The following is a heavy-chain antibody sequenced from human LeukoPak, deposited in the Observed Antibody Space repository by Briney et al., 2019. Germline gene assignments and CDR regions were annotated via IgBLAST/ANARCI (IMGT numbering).Heavy chain of an antibody. CDR1: GFTFSSYE. D-gene: IGHD2-15*01. J-gene: IGHJ4*02. V-gene: IGHV3-48*03. CDR3: ARAPPYCSGGSCYGGSDY. Sequence: GGSLRLSCAPSGFTFSSYEMNWVRQAPGKGLEWVSYISSSGSTIYYADSVKGRFTISRDNAKNSLYLQMNSLRAEDTAVYYCARAPPYCSGGSCYGGSDYWGQGTLVTVSS. CDR2: ISSSGSTI.